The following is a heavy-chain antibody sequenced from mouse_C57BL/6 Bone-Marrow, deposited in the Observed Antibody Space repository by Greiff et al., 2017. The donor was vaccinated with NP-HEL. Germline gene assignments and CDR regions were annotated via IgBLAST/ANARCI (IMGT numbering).Heavy chain of an antibody. D-gene: IGHD1-1*01. V-gene: IGHV5-6*01. J-gene: IGHJ3*01. CDR3: ARHNYGSRAWFAY. Sequence: EVQLQESGGDLVKPGGSLKLSCAASGFTFSSYGMSWVRQTPDKRLEWVATISSGGSYTYYPDSVKGRFTISRDNAKNTLYLQMSSLKSEDTAMYYCARHNYGSRAWFAYWGQGTLVTVSA. CDR2: ISSGGSYT. CDR1: GFTFSSYG.